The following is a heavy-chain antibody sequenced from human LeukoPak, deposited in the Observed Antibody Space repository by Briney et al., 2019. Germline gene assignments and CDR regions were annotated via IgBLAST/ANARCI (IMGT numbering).Heavy chain of an antibody. J-gene: IGHJ6*03. V-gene: IGHV3-23*01. D-gene: IGHD4-17*01. Sequence: GGSLRLSCAASGFTFRSYDINWVRQAPGKGLEWVSSITGNGASTNFADSVKGRFTISRDNSKNTLYLQMNSLRAEDTAVYYCAKAGRGYGDYVDYMDVWGKGTTVTVSS. CDR2: ITGNGAST. CDR3: AKAGRGYGDYVDYMDV. CDR1: GFTFRSYD.